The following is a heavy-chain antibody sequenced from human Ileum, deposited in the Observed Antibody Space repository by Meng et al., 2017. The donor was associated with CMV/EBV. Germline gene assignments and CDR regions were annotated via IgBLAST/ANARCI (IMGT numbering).Heavy chain of an antibody. V-gene: IGHV1-46*01. D-gene: IGHD2-2*01. CDR3: ARGVRHIVVVPAATYNWFDP. Sequence: FARYYLRWVRPAPGQGLEWMGIINPSGGSTSYAQKFQGRVTMTRDTSTSTVYMELSSLRSEDTAVYYCARGVRHIVVVPAATYNWFDPWGQGTLVTVSS. CDR1: FARYY. J-gene: IGHJ5*02. CDR2: INPSGGST.